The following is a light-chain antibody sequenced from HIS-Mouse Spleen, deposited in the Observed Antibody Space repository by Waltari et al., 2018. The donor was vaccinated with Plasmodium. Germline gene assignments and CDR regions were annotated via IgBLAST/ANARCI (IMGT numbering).Light chain of an antibody. V-gene: IGKV3-20*01. CDR1: QGVSSSY. J-gene: IGKJ2*01. Sequence: EIVLTQSPGPLSLSPGERATLSCRASQGVSSSYLAGYQQKPGQAPRLLIYGASSRATGIPDRFSGSGSGTDFTLTISRLEPEDFAVYYCQQYGSSPYTFGQGTKLEIK. CDR2: GAS. CDR3: QQYGSSPYT.